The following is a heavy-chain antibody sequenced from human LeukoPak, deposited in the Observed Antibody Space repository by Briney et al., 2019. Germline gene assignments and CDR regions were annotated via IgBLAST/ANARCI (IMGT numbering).Heavy chain of an antibody. CDR3: AKGDNGGYSFMSDY. CDR2: ISGSGGST. D-gene: IGHD5-18*01. V-gene: IGHV3-23*01. Sequence: GGSLRLSCAASGFTFSSYAMSWVRQAPGKGLEWVSAISGSGGSTYYADSVKGRFTISRDNSKNTLYLQMNSLRAEDTAVYYCAKGDNGGYSFMSDYWGQGTLVTVSS. J-gene: IGHJ4*02. CDR1: GFTFSSYA.